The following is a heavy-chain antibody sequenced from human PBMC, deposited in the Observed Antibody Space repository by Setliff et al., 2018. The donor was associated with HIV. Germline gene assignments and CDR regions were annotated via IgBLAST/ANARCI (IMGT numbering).Heavy chain of an antibody. V-gene: IGHV1-18*01. J-gene: IGHJ4*02. D-gene: IGHD6-13*01. CDR3: ARDGLLAAAGLGDFDY. CDR1: GYTFTSYG. Sequence: ASVKVSCKASGYTFTSYGISWVRQAPGQGLEWMGWISGHSDRTNFAPKFQGRVSLTMDSFTSTAYMDLRSLRPDDTATYFCARDGLLAAAGLGDFDYWGQGTLVTVSS. CDR2: ISGHSDRT.